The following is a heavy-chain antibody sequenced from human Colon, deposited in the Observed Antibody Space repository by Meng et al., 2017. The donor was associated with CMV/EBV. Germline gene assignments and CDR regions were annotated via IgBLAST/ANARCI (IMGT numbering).Heavy chain of an antibody. CDR3: ARGKNYYDSSGYRKGLNY. Sequence: QGQVVSSVGDVKKPGASVKASCKASGYTLTDNYMHWVRQAPGQGLDWMGWINPNSGGTNYAQKFQGRVTMTRDTSISTAYMELSRLRSDDTAVYYCARGKNYYDSSGYRKGLNYWGQGTLVTVSS. CDR1: GYTLTDNY. D-gene: IGHD3-22*01. CDR2: INPNSGGT. V-gene: IGHV1-2*02. J-gene: IGHJ4*02.